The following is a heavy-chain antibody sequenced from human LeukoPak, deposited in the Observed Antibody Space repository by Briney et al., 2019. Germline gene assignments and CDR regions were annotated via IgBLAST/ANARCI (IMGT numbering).Heavy chain of an antibody. V-gene: IGHV3-23*01. Sequence: GGSLRLSCAASGFTFSSYGMSWVRQAPGKGLEWVSAISGSGGSTYYADSVKGRFTISRDNSKNTLYLQMNSLRAEDTAVYYCAKALGDYYDSSGSWDYWGQGTLVTVSS. CDR2: ISGSGGST. D-gene: IGHD3-22*01. CDR3: AKALGDYYDSSGSWDY. J-gene: IGHJ4*02. CDR1: GFTFSSYG.